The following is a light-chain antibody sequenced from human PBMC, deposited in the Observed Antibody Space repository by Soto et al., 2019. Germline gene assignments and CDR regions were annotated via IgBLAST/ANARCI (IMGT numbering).Light chain of an antibody. J-gene: IGLJ2*01. V-gene: IGLV1-40*01. CDR2: GNN. CDR1: SSNLGAGYD. CDR3: QSYDSSLRGAV. Sequence: QSVLTQPPSVSGAPGQRVTISCTGSSSNLGAGYDVPWYQHLPGTAPKLLIYGNNNRPSGVPDRFSGSMSGTSASLAITGLQAEDEADYYCQSYDSSLRGAVCGGGTKLTVL.